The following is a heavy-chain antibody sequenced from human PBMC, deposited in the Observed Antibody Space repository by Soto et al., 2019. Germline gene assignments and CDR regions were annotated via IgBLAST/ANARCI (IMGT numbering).Heavy chain of an antibody. J-gene: IGHJ2*01. CDR1: GGSISGGVYY. Sequence: QVQLQESGPGLVKPSQTLSLTCTVSGGSISGGVYYWSWIRQPPGQGLEWIGYIFDSGSTYHNPSLKSRVTISVDTSKNQFSLRLSSVTAADTAVYYCAREIIPLTTDWYFDLWGRGTLVTVSS. CDR2: IFDSGST. CDR3: AREIIPLTTDWYFDL. V-gene: IGHV4-30-4*01. D-gene: IGHD4-17*01.